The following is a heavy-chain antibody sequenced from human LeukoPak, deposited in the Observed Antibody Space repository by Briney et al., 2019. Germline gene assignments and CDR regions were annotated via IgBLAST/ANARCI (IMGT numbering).Heavy chain of an antibody. CDR3: ARLIVGAIDY. J-gene: IGHJ4*02. CDR2: IKQDGSEK. Sequence: GGSLRLSCAASGFTDSSNYMSWVRQAPGKGLEWVANIKQDGSEKYYVDSVKGRFTISRDNAKNSLYLQMNSLRAEDTAVYYCARLIVGAIDYWGQGTLVTVST. D-gene: IGHD1-26*01. CDR1: GFTDSSNY. V-gene: IGHV3-7*01.